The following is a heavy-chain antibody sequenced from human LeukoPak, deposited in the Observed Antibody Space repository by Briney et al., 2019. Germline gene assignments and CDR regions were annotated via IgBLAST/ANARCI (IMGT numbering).Heavy chain of an antibody. CDR3: AKNQILDDSGSWYGY. D-gene: IGHD6-13*01. CDR1: GFTFSSYE. CDR2: ISARSGDT. J-gene: IGHJ4*02. V-gene: IGHV3-23*01. Sequence: GGSLRLSCAASGFTFSSYEMNWVRQAPGKGLEWVSGISARSGDTYYAESVKGRFTVSRDSSKNTLYLQMNSLRAEDTAVYYCAKNQILDDSGSWYGYWGQGTLVTVSS.